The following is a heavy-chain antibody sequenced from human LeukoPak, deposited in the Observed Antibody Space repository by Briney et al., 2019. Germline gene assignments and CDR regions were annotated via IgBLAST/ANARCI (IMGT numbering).Heavy chain of an antibody. J-gene: IGHJ4*02. CDR2: IYSGGST. V-gene: IGHV3-66*01. D-gene: IGHD6-13*01. Sequence: GGSLRLSCAASGFTVSSNYMSWVRQAPGKGLEWVSVIYSGGSTYYADSVKGRFTISRDNSKNTLYLQMNSLRAEDTAVYYCARAPPTIAAAGTYYWGQGTLVTVSS. CDR3: ARAPPTIAAAGTYY. CDR1: GFTVSSNY.